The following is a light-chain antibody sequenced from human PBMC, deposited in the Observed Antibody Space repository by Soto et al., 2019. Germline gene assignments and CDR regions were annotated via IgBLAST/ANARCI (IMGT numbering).Light chain of an antibody. CDR3: QQYNNWWT. CDR1: QSISNN. Sequence: EIVMTQSPATLSVSPGQRATLSCRASQSISNNLAWYHQRPGQAPRLLIYGASTRATGIPARFSGSGSGTEFTLTISSLQSEDFAVYYCQQYNNWWTFGQGTRVEIK. V-gene: IGKV3-15*01. J-gene: IGKJ1*01. CDR2: GAS.